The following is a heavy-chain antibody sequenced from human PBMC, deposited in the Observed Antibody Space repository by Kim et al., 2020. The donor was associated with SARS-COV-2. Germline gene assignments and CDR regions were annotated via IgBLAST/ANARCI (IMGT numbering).Heavy chain of an antibody. CDR3: ARDRGYCSSTSCYGRGYFDY. Sequence: GGSLRLSCAASGFTVSSNYMSWVRQAPGKGLEWVSVIYSGGSTYYADSVKGRFTISRDNSKNTLYLQMNSLRAEDTAVYYCARDRGYCSSTSCYGRGYFDYWGQGTLVTVSS. V-gene: IGHV3-53*01. D-gene: IGHD2-2*03. J-gene: IGHJ4*02. CDR1: GFTVSSNY. CDR2: IYSGGST.